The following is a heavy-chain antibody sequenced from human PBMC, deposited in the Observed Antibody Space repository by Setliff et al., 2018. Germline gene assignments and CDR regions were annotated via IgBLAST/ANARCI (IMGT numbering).Heavy chain of an antibody. J-gene: IGHJ4*02. CDR1: GYNFITFG. D-gene: IGHD2-2*03. V-gene: IGHV1-3*01. CDR2: INGGNSNT. CDR3: ARGPVDFVVVPAAAVFDF. Sequence: ASVKVSCKTSGYNFITFGISWVRQAPGQGLEWMGWINGGNSNTKYSQKFQGRVTITRDTSASTAYMELRSLKSEDTAVYYCARGPVDFVVVPAAAVFDFWGQGTLVTSPQ.